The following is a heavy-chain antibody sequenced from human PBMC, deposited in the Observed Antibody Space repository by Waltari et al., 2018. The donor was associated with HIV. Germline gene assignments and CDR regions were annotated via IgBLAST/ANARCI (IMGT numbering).Heavy chain of an antibody. D-gene: IGHD3-10*01. Sequence: QVQLVESGGGVVQPGGSLRRSCAASGIILSSYGTHCGRPAPGKGLECVAFIHYYGTNEYYVHSVKGRFTISKDNAKNTLYLQMNSLRAEDTAVYYCAKGASGRPFDPWGQGTLVTVSS. CDR3: AKGASGRPFDP. CDR2: IHYYGTNE. CDR1: GIILSSYG. J-gene: IGHJ5*02. V-gene: IGHV3-30*02.